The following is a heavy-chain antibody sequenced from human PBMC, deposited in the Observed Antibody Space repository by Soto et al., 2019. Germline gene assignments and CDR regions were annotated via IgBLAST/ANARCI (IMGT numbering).Heavy chain of an antibody. Sequence: PGGSLRLSCAASGFTFSSYGMHWVRQAPGKGLEWVAVIWYDGSNKYYADSVKGRFTISRDNSKNTLYLQMNSLRAEDTAVYYCARDPYKQWLVYGMDVWGQGTTVTVSS. D-gene: IGHD6-19*01. CDR1: GFTFSSYG. CDR3: ARDPYKQWLVYGMDV. CDR2: IWYDGSNK. V-gene: IGHV3-33*01. J-gene: IGHJ6*02.